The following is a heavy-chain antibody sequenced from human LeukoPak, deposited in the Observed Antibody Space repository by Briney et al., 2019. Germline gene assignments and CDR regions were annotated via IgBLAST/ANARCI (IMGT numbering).Heavy chain of an antibody. CDR3: ARSPSNYGGNDY. CDR1: GGSLSGYY. Sequence: PSETLSLTCAVYGGSLSGYYWSWIRQPPGKGLEWIGEINHSGSTNYNPSLKSRVTISVDTSKNQFSLKLSSVTAADTAVYYCARSPSNYGGNDYWGQGTLVTVSS. J-gene: IGHJ4*02. V-gene: IGHV4-34*01. D-gene: IGHD4-23*01. CDR2: INHSGST.